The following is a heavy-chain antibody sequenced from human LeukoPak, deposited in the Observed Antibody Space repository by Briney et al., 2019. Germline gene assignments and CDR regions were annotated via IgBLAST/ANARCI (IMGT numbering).Heavy chain of an antibody. J-gene: IGHJ4*02. Sequence: SETLSLTCTVSGASISSYYWSWIRQPPGQGLEWIGYIYASGNTNSNPSLKSRVTISVDTSKNQFSLKLSYVTAADTAVYYCARSGSGYLRYYFDYWGQGTLVTVSS. V-gene: IGHV4-59*12. CDR1: GASISSYY. CDR3: ARSGSGYLRYYFDY. CDR2: IYASGNT. D-gene: IGHD5-12*01.